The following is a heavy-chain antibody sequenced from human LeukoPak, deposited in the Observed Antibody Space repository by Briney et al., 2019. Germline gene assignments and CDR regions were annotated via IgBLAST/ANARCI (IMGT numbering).Heavy chain of an antibody. Sequence: SQTLSLTCTVSGGSISSGGYYWSWIRQHPGKGLEWIGYIYYSGSTYYNPSLKSRVTISVDTSKNQFSLKLSSVTAADTAMYYCARQNSGSYSLSYYYYGMDVWGQGTTVTVSS. D-gene: IGHD1-26*01. J-gene: IGHJ6*02. V-gene: IGHV4-31*03. CDR1: GGSISSGGYY. CDR2: IYYSGST. CDR3: ARQNSGSYSLSYYYYGMDV.